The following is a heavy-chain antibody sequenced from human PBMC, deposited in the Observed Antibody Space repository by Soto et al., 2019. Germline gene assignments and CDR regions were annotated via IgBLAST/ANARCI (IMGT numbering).Heavy chain of an antibody. D-gene: IGHD1-7*01. CDR2: ISSSSSFK. V-gene: IGHV3-21*06. CDR3: AREKERELVKRYNYGMDV. J-gene: IGHJ6*02. CDR1: GFTFSSYS. Sequence: PGGSLRLSCAASGFTFSSYSMNWVRQAPGKXLEWVSCISSSSSFKFDADSVKGRFTISRDNAKNSLYLQMNSLRAEDTAVYYCAREKERELVKRYNYGMDVWGQGTMVTVSS.